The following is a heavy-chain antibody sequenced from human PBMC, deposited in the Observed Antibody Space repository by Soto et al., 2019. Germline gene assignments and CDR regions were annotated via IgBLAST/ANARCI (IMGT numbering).Heavy chain of an antibody. D-gene: IGHD3-3*01. V-gene: IGHV3-23*01. J-gene: IGHJ4*02. CDR2: ISGSGGST. CDR3: AKVKGITIFGVVILDPEFDY. Sequence: GGSLRLSCAASGFTFSSYAMSWVRQAPGKGLEWVSAISGSGGSTYYADSVKGRFTISRDNSKNTLYLQMNSLRAEDTAVYYCAKVKGITIFGVVILDPEFDYWGQGTLVTVSS. CDR1: GFTFSSYA.